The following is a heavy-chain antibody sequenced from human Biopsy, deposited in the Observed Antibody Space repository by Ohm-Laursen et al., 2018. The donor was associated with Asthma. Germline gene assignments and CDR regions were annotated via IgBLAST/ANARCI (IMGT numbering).Heavy chain of an antibody. V-gene: IGHV3-7*01. Sequence: SLRLSCAASGFTFNSYWMSWVRQAPGKGLEWVANIKKDGSEEYYVDSVKGRFTISRDNAKNSLFLHMNSLRAGDSAVYYCARGGYCTSPTCPWGRYATDVWGQGTTVTVSS. J-gene: IGHJ6*02. CDR1: GFTFNSYW. CDR2: IKKDGSEE. D-gene: IGHD2-8*01. CDR3: ARGGYCTSPTCPWGRYATDV.